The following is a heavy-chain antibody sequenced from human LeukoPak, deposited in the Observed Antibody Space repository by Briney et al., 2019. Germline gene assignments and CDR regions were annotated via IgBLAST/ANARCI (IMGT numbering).Heavy chain of an antibody. V-gene: IGHV4-30-4*07. CDR2: IYYSGST. CDR3: ARGRYLTTSGGAAAGFLDY. J-gene: IGHJ4*02. CDR1: GGSISSGGYS. Sequence: PSETLSLTCAVSGGSISSGGYSWSWIRQPPGKGLEWIGYIYYSGSTYYNPSLKSRVTISVDTSENQFSLKLSSVTAADTAVYYCARGRYLTTSGGAAAGFLDYWGQGSLVTVST. D-gene: IGHD6-13*01.